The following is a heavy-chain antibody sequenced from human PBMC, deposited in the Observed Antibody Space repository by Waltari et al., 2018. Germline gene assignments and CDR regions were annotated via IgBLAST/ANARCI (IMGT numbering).Heavy chain of an antibody. Sequence: QVQLVESGGGEVQPGRSLRLSCAASGFTFSDYGMHWVRQAPGKGLEWVAVIWFDGSNKYYSGSVKGRFTVSRDISENTLYLRMSSLRVEDSAVYYCARGGMTGNTRYAPWYFDVWGRGTLVTVSS. CDR2: IWFDGSNK. V-gene: IGHV3-33*01. J-gene: IGHJ2*01. CDR1: GFTFSDYG. D-gene: IGHD1-7*01. CDR3: ARGGMTGNTRYAPWYFDV.